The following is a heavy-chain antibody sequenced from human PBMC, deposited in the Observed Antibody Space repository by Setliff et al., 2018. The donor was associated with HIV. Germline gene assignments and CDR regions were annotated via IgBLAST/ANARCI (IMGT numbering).Heavy chain of an antibody. CDR1: GGSFSGYY. CDR2: INHSGST. Sequence: PSETLSLTCAVYGGSFSGYYWSWIRQPPGKGLEWIGEINHSGSTNYNPSLKSRVTISVDTSKNQFSLKLSSVTAADTAVYYCARGAIAVAGISYYFDYWGQGTLVTVSS. D-gene: IGHD6-19*01. CDR3: ARGAIAVAGISYYFDY. J-gene: IGHJ4*02. V-gene: IGHV4-34*01.